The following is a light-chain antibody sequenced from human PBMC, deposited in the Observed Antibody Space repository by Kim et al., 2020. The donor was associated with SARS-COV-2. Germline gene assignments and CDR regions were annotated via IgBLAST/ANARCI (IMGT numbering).Light chain of an antibody. J-gene: IGKJ4*01. CDR1: QDISNY. CDR2: AAS. V-gene: IGKV1-27*01. CDR3: QKYNSAPLT. Sequence: SASVGDRVTITCRASQDISNYLVWYQQKPGKVPKLLIYAASTLQSGVPSRFSGSGSGTDFTLTISSLQPEDVATYYCQKYNSAPLTFGGGTKLEI.